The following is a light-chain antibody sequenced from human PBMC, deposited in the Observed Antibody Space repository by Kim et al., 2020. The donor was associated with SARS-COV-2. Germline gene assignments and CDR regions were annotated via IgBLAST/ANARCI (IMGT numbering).Light chain of an antibody. J-gene: IGLJ2*01. V-gene: IGLV1-40*01. CDR3: QSYDSSLSGVV. CDR2: GNS. Sequence: QRVTISCTGSSSTIGAGYDVHWYQQLPGTAPKLLIYGNSNRPSGVPDRFSGSKSGTSASLAITGLQAEDEADYYCQSYDSSLSGVVFGGGTKLTVL. CDR1: SSTIGAGYD.